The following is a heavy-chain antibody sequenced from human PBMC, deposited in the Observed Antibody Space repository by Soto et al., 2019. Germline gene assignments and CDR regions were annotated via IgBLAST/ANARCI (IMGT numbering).Heavy chain of an antibody. D-gene: IGHD3-3*01. Sequence: TSETLSLTCTVSGGSISSDDYYWSWIRQPPGKGLEWIGYIYYSGSTYYNPSLKSRVTISVDTSKNQFSLKLSSVTAADTAVYYCARVRRGDFWTPWGAFDIWGQGTMVTVSS. V-gene: IGHV4-30-4*01. J-gene: IGHJ3*02. CDR2: IYYSGST. CDR1: GGSISSDDYY. CDR3: ARVRRGDFWTPWGAFDI.